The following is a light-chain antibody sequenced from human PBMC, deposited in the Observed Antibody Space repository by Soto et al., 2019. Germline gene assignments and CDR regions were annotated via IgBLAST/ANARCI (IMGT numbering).Light chain of an antibody. V-gene: IGLV2-11*01. CDR1: SIDVGGSNY. CDR2: DVS. Sequence: QSVLTQPRSVSGSPGQPVTISCTGPSIDVGGSNYVSWYQQHPGKAPKLMIYDVSERPSGVPDRFSGSKSGNTASLTISGLQAEDEADYYCCSYVGATNYVFGTGTKVTVL. CDR3: CSYVGATNYV. J-gene: IGLJ1*01.